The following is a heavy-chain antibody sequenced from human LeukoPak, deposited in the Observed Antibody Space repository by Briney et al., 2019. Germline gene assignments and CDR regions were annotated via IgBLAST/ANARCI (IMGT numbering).Heavy chain of an antibody. D-gene: IGHD6-13*01. CDR3: SRGRMLTQQRVLGDLCNWFDP. J-gene: IGHJ5*02. Sequence: GASVKVSCKASGYSFIGYSVHSVRQAPGQGLEWMGWINPHSGVTDYAQNFQGRVTMTSDTSLSTAYLEVARLRSDDTAVYYCSRGRMLTQQRVLGDLCNWFDPWGQGTLVTVSS. CDR1: GYSFIGYS. V-gene: IGHV1-2*02. CDR2: INPHSGVT.